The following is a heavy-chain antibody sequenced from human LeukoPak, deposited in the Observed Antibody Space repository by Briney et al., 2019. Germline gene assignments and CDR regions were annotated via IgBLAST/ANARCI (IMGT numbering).Heavy chain of an antibody. D-gene: IGHD3-10*01. J-gene: IGHJ4*02. V-gene: IGHV4-34*01. CDR3: ARHPRHYGSGSYWRGYYFDY. Sequence: PSETLSLICAVYGGSFSGYYWSWIRQPPGKGLEWIGEINHSGSTNYNPSLKSRVTISVDTSKNQFSLKLSSVTAADTAVYYCARHPRHYGSGSYWRGYYFDYWGQGTLVTVSS. CDR2: INHSGST. CDR1: GGSFSGYY.